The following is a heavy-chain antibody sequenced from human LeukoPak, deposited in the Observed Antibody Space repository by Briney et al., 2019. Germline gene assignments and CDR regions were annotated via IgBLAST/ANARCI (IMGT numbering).Heavy chain of an antibody. J-gene: IGHJ4*02. V-gene: IGHV4-38-2*02. Sequence: SETLSLTCTVSGYSISSDYYWGWIRQPPGKGLEWIASIYHSGSTSYNPSLKSRVSISVDTSKNQFSLKLNSVTAADTAVYYCARSGPQGLDYWGQGALVTVSS. D-gene: IGHD1-1*01. CDR3: ARSGPQGLDY. CDR1: GYSISSDYY. CDR2: IYHSGST.